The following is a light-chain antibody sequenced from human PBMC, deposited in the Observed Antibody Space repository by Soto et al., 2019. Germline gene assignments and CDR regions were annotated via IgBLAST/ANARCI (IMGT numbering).Light chain of an antibody. V-gene: IGKV3-11*01. CDR1: QSVGSS. CDR3: KQGNTWPWT. J-gene: IGKJ1*01. CDR2: AAS. Sequence: EIVLTQSPATLSLSPGARATLSCRASQSVGSSLAWYQQKLGQAHRLLIYAASDRATGIQGRFSGSGSGTDFTLTIRSLEPEDFAFYYCKQGNTWPWTFGQGTKVDIK.